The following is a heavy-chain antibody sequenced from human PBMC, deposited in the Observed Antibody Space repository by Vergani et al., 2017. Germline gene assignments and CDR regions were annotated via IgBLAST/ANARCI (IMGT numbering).Heavy chain of an antibody. CDR3: ARSLYCSGGSCLFDY. V-gene: IGHV4-38-2*01. Sequence: QVHLQESGPGLVKPSETLSLTCAVSGYSISSGYYWGWIRQPPGKGLEWIGSIYHSGSTYYNPSLKSRVTISVDTSKNQFSLKLSSVTAADTAVYYCARSLYCSGGSCLFDYWGQGTLVTVSS. D-gene: IGHD2-15*01. CDR2: IYHSGST. CDR1: GYSISSGYY. J-gene: IGHJ4*02.